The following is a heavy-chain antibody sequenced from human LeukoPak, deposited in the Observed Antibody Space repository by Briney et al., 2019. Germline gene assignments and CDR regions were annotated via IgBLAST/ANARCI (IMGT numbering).Heavy chain of an antibody. Sequence: GGSLRLSCAASGFTFRSYGMHWGRQAPGKGLEWVAVISYDGSNKYYADSVKGRFTISRDNSKSTLYLQMNSLRAEDTAVYYCAKPSLREQQLIYGMDVWGQGTTVTVSS. CDR3: AKPSLREQQLIYGMDV. CDR1: GFTFRSYG. V-gene: IGHV3-30*18. J-gene: IGHJ6*02. D-gene: IGHD6-13*01. CDR2: ISYDGSNK.